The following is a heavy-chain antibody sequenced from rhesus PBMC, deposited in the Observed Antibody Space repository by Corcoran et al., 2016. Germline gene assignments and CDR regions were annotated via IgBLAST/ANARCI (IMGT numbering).Heavy chain of an antibody. J-gene: IGHJ3*01. CDR3: ASNSGSWNLGDAFDF. CDR1: GGSISSNY. Sequence: QLQLQESGPGLVKPSETLSLTCAVSGGSISSNYWSWIRQPPGKGLEWIGRISGSGGSTDYNPSRKIRVTISTDTSKNQFSLKLSSVTAADTAVYYCASNSGSWNLGDAFDFWGQGLRVTVSS. CDR2: ISGSGGST. V-gene: IGHV4-173*01. D-gene: IGHD6-25*01.